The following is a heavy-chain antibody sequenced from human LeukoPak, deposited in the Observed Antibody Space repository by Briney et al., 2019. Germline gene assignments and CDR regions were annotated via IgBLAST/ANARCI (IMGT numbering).Heavy chain of an antibody. CDR1: GFTFSSYW. CDR2: IKQDGSEK. J-gene: IGHJ4*02. D-gene: IGHD2-2*02. Sequence: PGGSLRLSCAASGFTFSSYWMSWVRQAPGKGLEWVANIKQDGSEKYYVDSVKGRSTISRDNAKNTLYLQMNSLRAEDTAVYYCARDFLPAAITTADYWGQGTLVTVSS. V-gene: IGHV3-7*01. CDR3: ARDFLPAAITTADY.